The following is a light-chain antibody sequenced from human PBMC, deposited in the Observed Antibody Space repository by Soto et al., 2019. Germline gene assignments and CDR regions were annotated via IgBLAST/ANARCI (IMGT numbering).Light chain of an antibody. J-gene: IGKJ5*01. CDR1: QSVRNN. V-gene: IGKV3-15*01. CDR3: QQYNNWPPIT. CDR2: YAS. Sequence: EIRMTQSLATLSVSPGERATHTCRASQSVRNNLAWYQQKPGQAPRLLIYYASTRATGIPARFSGSGSGTEFTLTISSLQSEDFALYFCQQYNNWPPITFGQGTRLEIK.